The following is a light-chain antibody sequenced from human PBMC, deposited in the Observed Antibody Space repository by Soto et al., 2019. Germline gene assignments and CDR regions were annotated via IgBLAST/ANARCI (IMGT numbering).Light chain of an antibody. CDR2: EVS. V-gene: IGLV2-14*01. CDR1: SNDVGGYNY. J-gene: IGLJ1*01. CDR3: SSYATSSPYV. Sequence: QSALTQPASVSGSPGQSITISCTGTSNDVGGYNYVSWYQQHPGKAPKLVIYEVSHRPSGISDRFSGSKSGNTASLTISGLQVEDEADYYCSSYATSSPYVFGPGNKLTVL.